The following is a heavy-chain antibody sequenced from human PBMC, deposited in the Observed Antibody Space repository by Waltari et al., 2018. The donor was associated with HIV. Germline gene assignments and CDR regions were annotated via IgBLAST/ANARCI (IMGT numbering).Heavy chain of an antibody. CDR2: IRTKANSYAT. V-gene: IGHV3-73*01. CDR3: TRLVAAVAGTGY. D-gene: IGHD6-19*01. J-gene: IGHJ4*02. Sequence: EVQLVESGGVLVQPGGSLKLSCAASGLTFSGSTMHWVRQASGKGLGWVGRIRTKANSYATAYAASVKGRFIISRDDSKNTAYLQMNNLKTEDTAVYYCTRLVAAVAGTGYWGQGTLVTVSS. CDR1: GLTFSGST.